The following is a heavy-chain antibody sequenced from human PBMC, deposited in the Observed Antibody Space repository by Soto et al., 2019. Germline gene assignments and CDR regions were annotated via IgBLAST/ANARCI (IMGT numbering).Heavy chain of an antibody. J-gene: IGHJ5*02. Sequence: PAGSLRLSCAPSGFTFTTFRIHWVRQAPGKGLECVAVITYDGSKKYSDSVKGRFTIPRDTSEHVFYLQINSLRNEDKAVCYWGEGRQNRDHSKWYEPWGEAILVSVS. D-gene: IGHD3-10*01. CDR1: GFTFTTFR. CDR3: GEGRQNRDHSKWYEP. V-gene: IGHV3-30*18. CDR2: ITYDGSKK.